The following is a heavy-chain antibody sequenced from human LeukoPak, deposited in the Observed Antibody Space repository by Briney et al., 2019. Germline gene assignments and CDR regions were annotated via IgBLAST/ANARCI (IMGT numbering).Heavy chain of an antibody. D-gene: IGHD4-23*01. CDR2: FYYRENT. V-gene: IGHV4-39*01. Sequence: PSETLSLTCTVSGDSISGSTYYWGWIRQPPGKGLEWIGSFYYRENTYYNPSLKSRVTISVDTSKNQFSLKLSSVTAADTAVYYCARLRPSTVVYITATYFGYWGQGTLVTVSS. CDR1: GDSISGSTYY. J-gene: IGHJ4*02. CDR3: ARLRPSTVVYITATYFGY.